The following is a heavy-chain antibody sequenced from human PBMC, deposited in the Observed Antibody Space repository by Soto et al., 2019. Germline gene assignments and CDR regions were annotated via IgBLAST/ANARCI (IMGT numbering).Heavy chain of an antibody. CDR2: ISNSGST. Sequence: PSETLSLTCTVSGGSVTSDEDYWTWIRQSPGKGLEWIGYISNSGSTGYNPSLKTRLSMSLDRSKNQFTLRLTSVTAADTAVYFCATESGSTYGYFDHWGQGTQVTVSS. J-gene: IGHJ4*02. CDR3: ATESGSTYGYFDH. CDR1: GGSVTSDEDY. V-gene: IGHV4-30-4*01. D-gene: IGHD5-18*01.